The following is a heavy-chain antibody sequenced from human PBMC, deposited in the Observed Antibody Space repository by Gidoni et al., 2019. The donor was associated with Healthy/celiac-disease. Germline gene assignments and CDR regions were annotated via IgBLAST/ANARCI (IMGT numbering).Heavy chain of an antibody. D-gene: IGHD6-13*01. CDR3: ARDGAAGYFYYYGMDV. V-gene: IGHV4-59*01. CDR2: IYYSGST. J-gene: IGHJ6*02. CDR1: GGSISSYY. Sequence: QVQLQESGPGLVKPSETLSLTCTVSGGSISSYYWSWIRQPPGKGLEWIGYIYYSGSTNYNPSLKSRVTISVDTSKNQFSLKLRSVTAADTAVYYCARDGAAGYFYYYGMDVWGQGTTFTVSS.